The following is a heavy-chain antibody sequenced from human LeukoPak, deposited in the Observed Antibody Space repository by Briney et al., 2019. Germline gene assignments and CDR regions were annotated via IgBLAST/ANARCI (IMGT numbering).Heavy chain of an antibody. J-gene: IGHJ4*02. CDR1: GFTFSSYG. CDR3: ARAHRAYPFDY. D-gene: IGHD3-16*01. V-gene: IGHV3-48*01. CDR2: ISIISSTI. Sequence: GGSLRFSCAASGFTFSSYGMHWVRQAPGKGLEWVSYISIISSTIFYAESVKGRFTISRDNANNSLYLQMISLRAEDTAVYYCARAHRAYPFDYWGQGTLVTVSS.